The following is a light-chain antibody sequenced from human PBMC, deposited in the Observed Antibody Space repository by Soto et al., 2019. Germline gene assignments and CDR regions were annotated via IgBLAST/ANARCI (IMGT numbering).Light chain of an antibody. CDR2: WVS. CDR1: QSVLYSSNNKNY. Sequence: DIVMTQSPDSLAVSLGERATINCKSSQSVLYSSNNKNYLAWYQQKPGQPPKLLIYWVSTRESGVPDRFSGSGSGTDFTLTISSLQAEDVAAYYCQQYYSTPPTFGQGTKVEIK. V-gene: IGKV4-1*01. CDR3: QQYYSTPPT. J-gene: IGKJ1*01.